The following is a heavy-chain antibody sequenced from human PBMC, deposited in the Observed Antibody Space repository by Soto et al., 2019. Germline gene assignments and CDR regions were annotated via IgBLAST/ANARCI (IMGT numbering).Heavy chain of an antibody. Sequence: PSETLSLTCTVSGDSISSNGYYWSWIRQHPGKGLEWIGYIYYSGSTYYNPSLKSRVTISLDTSKKQFSLKLSSVTAADTAVYYCESDHRWSNQFYGMHVCGQGPTVTVSS. D-gene: IGHD2-15*01. CDR2: IYYSGST. CDR1: GDSISSNGYY. J-gene: IGHJ6*02. V-gene: IGHV4-31*03. CDR3: ESDHRWSNQFYGMHV.